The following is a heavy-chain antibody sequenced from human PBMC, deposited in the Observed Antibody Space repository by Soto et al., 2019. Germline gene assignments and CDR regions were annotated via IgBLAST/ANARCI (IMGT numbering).Heavy chain of an antibody. D-gene: IGHD2-8*01. V-gene: IGHV3-48*02. CDR2: ISGSGDTK. Sequence: GGSLRLSCASSGFTFSSCSMNWVRQAPGKGLEWVSFISGSGDTKYYADSVKGRFTISRDNARNSLYLQMSSLRDEDTAVYYCAKYCSSDVCFDYWGQGTLVTVSS. J-gene: IGHJ4*02. CDR1: GFTFSSCS. CDR3: AKYCSSDVCFDY.